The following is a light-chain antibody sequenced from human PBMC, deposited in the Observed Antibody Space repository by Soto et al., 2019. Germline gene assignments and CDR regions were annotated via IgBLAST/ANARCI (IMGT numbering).Light chain of an antibody. Sequence: EKVMTQSPDTLSVSPGERATLSCRASQTVGSNLAWFQQKPGQAPRLLIYDASNRATGIPARFSGSGSGTDFTLTISSLEPEDFAVYYCQQRSNWPPTFGQGTKVDIK. V-gene: IGKV3-11*01. CDR1: QTVGSN. J-gene: IGKJ1*01. CDR2: DAS. CDR3: QQRSNWPPT.